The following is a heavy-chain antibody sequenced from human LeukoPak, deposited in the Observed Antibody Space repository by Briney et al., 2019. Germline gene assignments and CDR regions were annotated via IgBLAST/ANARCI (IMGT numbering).Heavy chain of an antibody. J-gene: IGHJ6*02. V-gene: IGHV4-59*01. CDR2: IYYTGTS. CDR3: ARGYDIDV. Sequence: SETLSLTCTVSGGSISNYYWSWIRQPPGKALEWIGYIYYTGTSKYNPSLKSRATISLDTSKNQFSLRLTSVTAADTALFFCARGYDIDVWGQGTTVTVSS. CDR1: GGSISNYY.